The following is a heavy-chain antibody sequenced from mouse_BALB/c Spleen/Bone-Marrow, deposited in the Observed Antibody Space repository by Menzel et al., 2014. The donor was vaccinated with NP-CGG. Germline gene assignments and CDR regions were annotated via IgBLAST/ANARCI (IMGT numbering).Heavy chain of an antibody. J-gene: IGHJ3*01. D-gene: IGHD2-1*01. CDR3: ARNGNYGDWFAY. CDR2: IDPANGNT. Sequence: VQLKESGAELVKPGASVKLSCTASGFNIKDTYMHWVKQRPEQGLEWIGRIDPANGNTKYDPKFQGKATITADTSSNTAYLQLSSLTSEDTAVYYCARNGNYGDWFAYWGQGTLVTVSA. V-gene: IGHV14-3*02. CDR1: GFNIKDTY.